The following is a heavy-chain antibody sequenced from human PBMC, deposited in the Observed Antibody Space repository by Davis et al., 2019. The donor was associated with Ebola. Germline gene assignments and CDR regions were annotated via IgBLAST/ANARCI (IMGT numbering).Heavy chain of an antibody. D-gene: IGHD3-22*01. Sequence: ASVKVSCKASGYTFTGYYMHWVRQAPGQGLEWMGWINPNSGGTNYAQKFQGRVTMTRDTSISTAYMELSRLRSDDTAVYYCARERGGSSGHGGWFDPWGQGTLVTVSS. J-gene: IGHJ5*02. CDR2: INPNSGGT. CDR1: GYTFTGYY. CDR3: ARERGGSSGHGGWFDP. V-gene: IGHV1-2*02.